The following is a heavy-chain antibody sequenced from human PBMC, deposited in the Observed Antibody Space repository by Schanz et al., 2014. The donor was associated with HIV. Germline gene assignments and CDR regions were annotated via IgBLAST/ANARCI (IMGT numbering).Heavy chain of an antibody. J-gene: IGHJ4*02. V-gene: IGHV1-46*01. CDR3: ARGDILTGLYPYYFDS. CDR1: GYTFTTYY. Sequence: QVQLLQSGAEVKKPGASVKVSCKASGYTFTTYYMHWVRQAPGQGLEWMGIINPSGGSTSYAQKFQGRVTMTRDTSTSTVYMQLSSLTSDDTAVYYCARGDILTGLYPYYFDSWGQGTLVTVSS. D-gene: IGHD3-9*01. CDR2: INPSGGST.